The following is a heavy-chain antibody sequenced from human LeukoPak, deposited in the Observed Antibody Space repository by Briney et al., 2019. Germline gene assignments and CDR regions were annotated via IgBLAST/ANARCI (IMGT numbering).Heavy chain of an antibody. CDR3: ARVPATPPLYYYYGMDV. J-gene: IGHJ6*02. V-gene: IGHV4-59*01. Sequence: PSETLSLTCTVSGGSISSYYWSWIRQPPGKGLEWIGYIYYSGSTNYNPSLKSRVTISVDTSKNQFSLKLSSVTAAGTAVYYCARVPATPPLYYYYGMDVWGQGTTVTVSS. D-gene: IGHD6-25*01. CDR1: GGSISSYY. CDR2: IYYSGST.